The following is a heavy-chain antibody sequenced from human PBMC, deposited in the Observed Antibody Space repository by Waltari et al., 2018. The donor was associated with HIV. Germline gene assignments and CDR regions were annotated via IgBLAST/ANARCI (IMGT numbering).Heavy chain of an antibody. D-gene: IGHD6-19*01. CDR3: AIPETNSSGPYDAFDI. J-gene: IGHJ3*02. CDR1: GYSFTSYW. Sequence: EVQLVQSGAEVKKPGESLKISCKGSGYSFTSYWIGWVRQMPGKGLEWMGIIYPGDSDTRYSPSFQGQVTISADKSISTAYLQWSSLKASDTAMYYCAIPETNSSGPYDAFDIWGQGTMVTVSS. CDR2: IYPGDSDT. V-gene: IGHV5-51*01.